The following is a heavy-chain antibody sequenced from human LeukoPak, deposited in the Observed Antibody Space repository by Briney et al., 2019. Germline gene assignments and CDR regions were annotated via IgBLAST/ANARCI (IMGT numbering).Heavy chain of an antibody. Sequence: PSETLSLTCTDSGGSISTGGYYWNWIRQHPGKGLEWIGFIYHSGSTSYNPSLKSRLSISVDTSKNQFSLKLNSVTAADTALYYCARGRFHGFSGDSWGQGTLVTVSS. J-gene: IGHJ4*02. CDR1: GGSISTGGYY. D-gene: IGHD2-21*01. CDR2: IYHSGST. V-gene: IGHV4-31*03. CDR3: ARGRFHGFSGDS.